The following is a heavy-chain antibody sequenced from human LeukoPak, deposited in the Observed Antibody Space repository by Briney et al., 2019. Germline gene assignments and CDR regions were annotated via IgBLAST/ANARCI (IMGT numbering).Heavy chain of an antibody. D-gene: IGHD2-2*01. CDR3: ARDSYCSSTSCSPENWFDP. V-gene: IGHV1-18*01. Sequence: ASVKVSCKASGYTFTSYGISWVRQAPGQGLEWMGWISAYNGNTNYAQELQGRVTMTTDTSTSTAYMELRSLRSDDTAVYYCARDSYCSSTSCSPENWFDPWGQGTLVTVSS. J-gene: IGHJ5*02. CDR1: GYTFTSYG. CDR2: ISAYNGNT.